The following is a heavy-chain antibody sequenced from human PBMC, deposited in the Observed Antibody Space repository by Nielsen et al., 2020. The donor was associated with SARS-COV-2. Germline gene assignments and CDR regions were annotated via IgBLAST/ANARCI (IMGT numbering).Heavy chain of an antibody. CDR2: IYHSGST. J-gene: IGHJ4*02. Sequence: GSLRLSCAVSGGSISSSNWWSWVRQPPGKGLEWIGEIYHSGSTNYNPSLKSRVTISVDKSKNQFSLKLSSVTAADTAVYYCARYGQEQLAFDYWGQGTLVTVSS. D-gene: IGHD6-13*01. V-gene: IGHV4-4*02. CDR1: GGSISSSNW. CDR3: ARYGQEQLAFDY.